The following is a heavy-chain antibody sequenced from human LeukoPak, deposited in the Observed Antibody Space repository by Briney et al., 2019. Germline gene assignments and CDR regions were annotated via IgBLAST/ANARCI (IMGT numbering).Heavy chain of an antibody. CDR1: GFTFSSYA. J-gene: IGHJ4*02. D-gene: IGHD1-26*01. V-gene: IGHV3-23*01. CDR2: ISGSGGST. Sequence: GGSLRLSCAASGFTFSSYAMSWVRQAPGKGLEWVSAISGSGGSTYYADSVKGRFTISRDNSKNALYLQMNSLRAEDTAVYYCAKGIVGATRKINFFDYWGQGTLVTVSS. CDR3: AKGIVGATRKINFFDY.